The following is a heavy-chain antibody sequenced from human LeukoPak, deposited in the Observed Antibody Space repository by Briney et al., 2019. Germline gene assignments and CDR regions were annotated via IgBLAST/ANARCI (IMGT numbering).Heavy chain of an antibody. Sequence: SETLSLTCTVSGGSISSYYWSWIRQPPGKGLEWIGYIYYSGSTNYNPSLKSRVTISVDTSKNQFSLKLSSVTAADTAVYYCARDRNYRRYYYGMDAWGQGTTVTVSS. CDR3: ARDRNYRRYYYGMDA. J-gene: IGHJ6*02. D-gene: IGHD1-7*01. V-gene: IGHV4-59*01. CDR2: IYYSGST. CDR1: GGSISSYY.